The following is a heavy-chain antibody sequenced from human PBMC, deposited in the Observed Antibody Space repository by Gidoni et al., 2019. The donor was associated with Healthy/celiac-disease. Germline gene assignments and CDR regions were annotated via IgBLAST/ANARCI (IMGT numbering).Heavy chain of an antibody. Sequence: QVTLKESGPVLVKPTETLTLTCTVPGFSLSNARMGVSWIRQPPGKALEWLAHIFSNDEKSYSTSLKSRLTISKDTSKSQVVLTMTNMDPVDTATYYCARTTYYYYYGMDVWGQGTTVTVSS. CDR2: IFSNDEK. V-gene: IGHV2-26*01. CDR3: ARTTYYYYYGMDV. J-gene: IGHJ6*02. CDR1: GFSLSNARMG.